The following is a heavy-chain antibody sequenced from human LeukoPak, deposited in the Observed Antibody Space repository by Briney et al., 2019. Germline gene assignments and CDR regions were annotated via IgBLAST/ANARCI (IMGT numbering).Heavy chain of an antibody. CDR1: GGSFSGYY. CDR2: INHSGST. Sequence: SETLSLTCAVYGGSFSGYYWSWIRRPPGKGLEWIGEINHSGSTNYNPSLKSRVTISVDTSKNQFSLKLSSVTAADTAVYYCARLTKDDSGSFRFGKKKRGYMDVWGKGTTVTISS. D-gene: IGHD3-10*01. V-gene: IGHV4-34*01. J-gene: IGHJ6*03. CDR3: ARLTKDDSGSFRFGKKKRGYMDV.